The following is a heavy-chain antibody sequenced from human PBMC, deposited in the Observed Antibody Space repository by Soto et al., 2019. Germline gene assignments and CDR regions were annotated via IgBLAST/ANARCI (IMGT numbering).Heavy chain of an antibody. CDR3: ARSGIVVVPAASGRVNWFDP. V-gene: IGHV1-46*01. Sequence: GASVKVSCKSSGYTFTHYDMHWVRQAPGQGLEWMGIINPSDGSTSYAQDFQGRVTMSRDTSTSTAYMELRSLRSDDTAVYYCARSGIVVVPAASGRVNWFDPWGQGTLVTVSS. CDR2: INPSDGST. D-gene: IGHD2-2*01. J-gene: IGHJ5*02. CDR1: GYTFTHYD.